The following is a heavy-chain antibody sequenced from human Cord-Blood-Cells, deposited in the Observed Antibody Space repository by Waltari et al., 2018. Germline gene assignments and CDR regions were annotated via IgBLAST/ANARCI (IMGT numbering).Heavy chain of an antibody. V-gene: IGHV4-39*01. J-gene: IGHJ2*01. D-gene: IGHD6-19*01. Sequence: QLQLQESGPGQVKPSETLSLTCTVPGASISSSSYYWGWIRRPPGKGLDGIGSIYYSGITYYNPSLKSRVTISVDTSKNQFSLKLSSVTAADTAVYYCAAGIAVAVWYFDLWGRGTLVTVSS. CDR2: IYYSGIT. CDR1: GASISSSSYY. CDR3: AAGIAVAVWYFDL.